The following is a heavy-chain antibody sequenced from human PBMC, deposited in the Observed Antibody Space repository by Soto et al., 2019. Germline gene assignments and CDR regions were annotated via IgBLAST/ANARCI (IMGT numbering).Heavy chain of an antibody. V-gene: IGHV4-31*03. J-gene: IGHJ6*02. D-gene: IGHD3-10*01. CDR3: ARDRLWGSGGMDV. Sequence: PSETLSRTCTVSVGSISSGGYYWSWIRQHPGKGLEWIGYIYYSGSTYYNPSLKSRVTISVDTSKNQFSLKLSSVTAADTAVYSCARDRLWGSGGMDVWGQGTTVTVS. CDR2: IYYSGST. CDR1: VGSISSGGYY.